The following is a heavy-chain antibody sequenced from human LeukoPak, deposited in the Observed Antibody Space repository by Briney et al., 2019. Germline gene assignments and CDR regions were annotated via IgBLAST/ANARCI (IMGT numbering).Heavy chain of an antibody. J-gene: IGHJ4*02. CDR1: GFTVRNNY. CDR3: ARLTNSGYYWLFDY. Sequence: GGSLRLSCAVSGFTVRNNYMSWVRQAPGKGLECVSVIYSGGDTYYADSVKGRFTISRDNSKNTLYLQMNSLRAEDTAVYYCARLTNSGYYWLFDYWGQGTLVTVSS. D-gene: IGHD3-22*01. CDR2: IYSGGDT. V-gene: IGHV3-53*01.